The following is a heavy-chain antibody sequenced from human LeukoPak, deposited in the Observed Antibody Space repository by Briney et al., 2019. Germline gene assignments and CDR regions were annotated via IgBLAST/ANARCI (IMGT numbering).Heavy chain of an antibody. CDR1: GFTFSSYS. V-gene: IGHV3-21*01. CDR3: ARGKEGYFDY. D-gene: IGHD3-10*01. Sequence: GGSLRLSCAASGFTFSSYSMNWVRQAPGKGLEWVSSISSSSSYIYYADSVKGRFTISRDNAKNSLYLQMNSLRAGDTAVYYCARGKEGYFDYWGQGTLVTVSS. CDR2: ISSSSSYI. J-gene: IGHJ4*02.